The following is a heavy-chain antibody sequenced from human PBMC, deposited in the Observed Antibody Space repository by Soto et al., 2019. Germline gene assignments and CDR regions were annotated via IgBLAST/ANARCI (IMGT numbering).Heavy chain of an antibody. CDR1: GFTFSSYA. CDR3: AGESHSSCLLFDY. J-gene: IGHJ4*02. V-gene: IGHV3-30-3*01. Sequence: QVQLVESGGGVVQPGRSLRLSCAASGFTFSSYAMHWVRQAPGKGLEWVAVISYAGSNKYYADSVKGRFTISRDNSKNSLYLQMNSLRVEDPAVYYGAGESHSSCLLFDYGGQGTLVTVSS. CDR2: ISYAGSNK. D-gene: IGHD6-19*01.